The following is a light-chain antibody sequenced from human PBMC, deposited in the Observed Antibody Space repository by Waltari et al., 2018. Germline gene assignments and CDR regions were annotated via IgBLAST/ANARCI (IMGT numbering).Light chain of an antibody. CDR1: QSMSKY. Sequence: DIQMTQSPSSLSASVGDRVTITCRASQSMSKYVYWYQQKPGKAPKLLIYAASSLQRGVRSRFSGSGSGTDFTLTSSSLQPEDFATYYCQQSYFTPWTFGQGTKVEIK. J-gene: IGKJ1*01. V-gene: IGKV1-39*01. CDR3: QQSYFTPWT. CDR2: AAS.